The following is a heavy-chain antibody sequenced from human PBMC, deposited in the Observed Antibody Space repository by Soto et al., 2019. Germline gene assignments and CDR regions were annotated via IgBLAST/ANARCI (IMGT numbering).Heavy chain of an antibody. J-gene: IGHJ4*02. CDR2: MNGDGSGT. CDR3: ARGIFSSGTANDY. D-gene: IGHD3-10*01. Sequence: EVQLVESGGGLVQPGGSLRLSCAASGFTLSGSWMHWVRQAPGKGVVWVSRMNGDGSGTSYADFVKGRFTISRDNAKNTLFLQMNGLRAEDKAVYYCARGIFSSGTANDYWGQGTLVTVSS. CDR1: GFTLSGSW. V-gene: IGHV3-74*01.